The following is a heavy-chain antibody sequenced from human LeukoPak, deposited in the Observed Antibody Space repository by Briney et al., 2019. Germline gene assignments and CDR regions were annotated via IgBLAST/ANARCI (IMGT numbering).Heavy chain of an antibody. J-gene: IGHJ4*02. D-gene: IGHD3-22*01. Sequence: ASVKVSCKASGGTFSSYAISWVRQAPGQGLEWMGGIIPIFGTANYAQKFQGRVTITTDESTSTAYMELSSLRSEDTAVCYCASILSRYYYDSSGYYRYWGQGTLVTVSS. CDR3: ASILSRYYYDSSGYYRY. CDR2: IIPIFGTA. CDR1: GGTFSSYA. V-gene: IGHV1-69*05.